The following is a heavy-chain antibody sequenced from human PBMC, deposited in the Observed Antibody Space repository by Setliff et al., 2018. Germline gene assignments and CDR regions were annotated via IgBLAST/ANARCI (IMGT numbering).Heavy chain of an antibody. D-gene: IGHD3-10*01. CDR3: AGGQPLVRKYYYYMDV. CDR2: IIPMFGT. J-gene: IGHJ6*03. V-gene: IGHV1-69*13. CDR1: GGTFSSYV. Sequence: ASVKVSCKASGGTFSSYVISWVREAPGQGLEWMGGIIPMFGTNYAQKFQGGVTITADESTSTAYMELSSLGSEDTAGYYCAGGQPLVRKYYYYMDVWGKGTTVTVSS.